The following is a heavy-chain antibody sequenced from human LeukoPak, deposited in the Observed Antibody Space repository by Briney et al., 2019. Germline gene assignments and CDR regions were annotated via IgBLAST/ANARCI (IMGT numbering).Heavy chain of an antibody. CDR3: ARGYGNYGWYFDG. Sequence: PGGSLRLSCVASGFTFSDNGMHWVRQAPGKGLEWVAVTSYDGTNKYYADSVQGRFTISRDNSKSTLFLQMTSLRTDDTAVYYCARGYGNYGWYFDGWGQGTLVTVSS. V-gene: IGHV3-30*03. D-gene: IGHD4-11*01. CDR2: TSYDGTNK. J-gene: IGHJ4*02. CDR1: GFTFSDNG.